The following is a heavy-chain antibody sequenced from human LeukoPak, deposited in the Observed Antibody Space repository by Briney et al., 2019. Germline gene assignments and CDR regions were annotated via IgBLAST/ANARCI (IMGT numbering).Heavy chain of an antibody. CDR2: ISWNSVAI. CDR1: GFTFDDYA. CDR3: ARRGPNCGGDCYHDS. V-gene: IGHV3-9*01. Sequence: GGSLRLSCEASGFTFDDYAMHWVRRAPGKGLEWVSGISWNSVAIDYADSVKGRFTISRDNAKNSLYLQMNSLRLEDTAFYYCARRGPNCGGDCYHDSWGQGALVTVSS. J-gene: IGHJ5*01. D-gene: IGHD2-21*02.